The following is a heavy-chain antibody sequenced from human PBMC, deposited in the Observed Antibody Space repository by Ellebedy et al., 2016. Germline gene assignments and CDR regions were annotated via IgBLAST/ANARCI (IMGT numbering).Heavy chain of an antibody. CDR2: ISNSGRT. CDR1: GGSISSYY. J-gene: IGHJ4*02. V-gene: IGHV4-59*01. D-gene: IGHD6-13*01. Sequence: SETLFLTCTVSGGSISSYYWTWIRQPPGKGLEWIGHISNSGRTNYNPSLKSRVTISVDTSKNQFSLKLSPGTAADTAVFYCARLRGYSSSWNHPNFDYWGQGTLVTVSS. CDR3: ARLRGYSSSWNHPNFDY.